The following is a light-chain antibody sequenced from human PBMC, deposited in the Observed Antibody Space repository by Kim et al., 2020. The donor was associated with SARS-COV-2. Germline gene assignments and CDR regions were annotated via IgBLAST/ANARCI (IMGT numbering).Light chain of an antibody. V-gene: IGLV3-10*01. J-gene: IGLJ3*02. CDR2: EDT. Sequence: VSQRQTARITCSGDALPKKFAYWYQQKTGQGTVLGNYEDTKRPSGNPQRCSGSTSGKLDTWTISGAQGEDEADYDWYSTDSSGNPVFGGGTKLTV. CDR1: ALPKKF. CDR3: YSTDSSGNPV.